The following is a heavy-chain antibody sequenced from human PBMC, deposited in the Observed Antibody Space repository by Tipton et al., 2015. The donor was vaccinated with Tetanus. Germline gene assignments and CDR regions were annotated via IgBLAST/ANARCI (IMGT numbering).Heavy chain of an antibody. Sequence: QMQLVQSGAEVKKPGASVKVSCKASEYTFTGYYIYWVRQAPGQGLEWMGWIDPNSGGTNYAQKFQGRVTTTRDTSISTAYMELSSLRSDDTAVYYCARDRGDYIYYGMDVWGPGTTVTVS. CDR3: ARDRGDYIYYGMDV. J-gene: IGHJ6*02. CDR2: IDPNSGGT. CDR1: EYTFTGYY. D-gene: IGHD3-22*01. V-gene: IGHV1-2*02.